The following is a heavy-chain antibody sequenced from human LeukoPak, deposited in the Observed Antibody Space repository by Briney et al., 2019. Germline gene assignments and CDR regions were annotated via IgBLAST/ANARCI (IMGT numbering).Heavy chain of an antibody. Sequence: GGSLRLSCAASGFTFSSYWMSWVRQAPGKGLEWVANIKQDGSEKYYVDSVKGRFTISRDNAKNSLYLQMNSLRAEDTAVYYCAGPNYDILTGYDDAFDIWGQGTMVTVSP. V-gene: IGHV3-7*01. D-gene: IGHD3-9*01. CDR3: AGPNYDILTGYDDAFDI. CDR2: IKQDGSEK. J-gene: IGHJ3*02. CDR1: GFTFSSYW.